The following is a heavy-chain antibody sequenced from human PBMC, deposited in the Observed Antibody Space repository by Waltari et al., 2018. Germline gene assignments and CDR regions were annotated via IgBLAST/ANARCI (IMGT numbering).Heavy chain of an antibody. CDR3: GREGGTSGYSGYLDT. CDR1: AVPSRTCI. J-gene: IGHJ4*02. CDR2: MSYDGFSK. D-gene: IGHD2-15*01. Sequence: QVQLVASGGGVVQTGRSPTLSRASPAVPSRTCIIHWVRQAPGKGLEWVAAMSYDGFSKYYADSVKGRFSIGRDDSQNTVYLQANSLTTEDTAVYYCGREGGTSGYSGYLDTWGQGTLVTVSS. V-gene: IGHV3-30*01.